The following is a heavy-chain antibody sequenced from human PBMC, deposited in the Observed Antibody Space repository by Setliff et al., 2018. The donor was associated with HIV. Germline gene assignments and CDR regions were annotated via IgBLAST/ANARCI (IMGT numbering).Heavy chain of an antibody. V-gene: IGHV4-61*09. CDR2: IYTSGST. CDR1: GGSIRSDSQY. J-gene: IGHJ5*02. D-gene: IGHD6-6*01. Sequence: SETLSLTCSVSGGSIRSDSQYWTWFRQPAGKGLEWIGHIYTSGSTNYNPSLKSRVTISVDTSKNQFSLMLSSVTAADTAVFYCARGSRSSTALYWFDPGGQGTLVTVSS. CDR3: ARGSRSSTALYWFDP.